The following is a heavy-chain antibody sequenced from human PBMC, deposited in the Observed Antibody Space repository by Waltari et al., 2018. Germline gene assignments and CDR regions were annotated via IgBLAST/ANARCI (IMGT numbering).Heavy chain of an antibody. CDR3: ASSRWTRSLDWFDP. V-gene: IGHV4-4*07. D-gene: IGHD3-3*01. J-gene: IGHJ5*02. Sequence: QVQLQESGPGLVKPSETLSLTCPVSGGSISSYHWSLIRQPAGKGLEWIGRIYTSGSTNYNPSLKSRVTMSVDTSKNQFSLKLSSVTAADTAVYYCASSRWTRSLDWFDPWGQGTLVTVSS. CDR2: IYTSGST. CDR1: GGSISSYH.